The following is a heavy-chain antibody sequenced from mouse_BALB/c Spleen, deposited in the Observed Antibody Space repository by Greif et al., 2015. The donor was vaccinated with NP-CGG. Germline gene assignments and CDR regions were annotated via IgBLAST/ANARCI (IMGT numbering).Heavy chain of an antibody. CDR3: ARSNSLLRLRYFDV. D-gene: IGHD1-2*01. V-gene: IGHV1-54*03. CDR2: INPGSGGT. Sequence: VQLVESGAELVRPGTSVKVSCKASGYAFTNYLIEWVKQRPGQGLEWIGVINPGSGGTNYNEKFKGKATLTADKSSSTAYMQLSSLTSDDSAVYFCARSNSLLRLRYFDVWGAGTTVTVSS. CDR1: GYAFTNYL. J-gene: IGHJ1*01.